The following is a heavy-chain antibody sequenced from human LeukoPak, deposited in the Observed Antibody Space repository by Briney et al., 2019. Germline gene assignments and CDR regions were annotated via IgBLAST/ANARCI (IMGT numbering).Heavy chain of an antibody. CDR1: GYSISSGYY. CDR2: IYHSGST. Sequence: SETLSLTCAVSGYSISSGYYWGWIRPPPGKGLEWIGTIYHSGSTYYNPSLKSRVTISVDTSKNQFSLNLSSVTAADTAVYYCARRAGYCSSTSCYNWFDPWGQGTLVTVSS. CDR3: ARRAGYCSSTSCYNWFDP. V-gene: IGHV4-38-2*01. J-gene: IGHJ5*02. D-gene: IGHD2-2*01.